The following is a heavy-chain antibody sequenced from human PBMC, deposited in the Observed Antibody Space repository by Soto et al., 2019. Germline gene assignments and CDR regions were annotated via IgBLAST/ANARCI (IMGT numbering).Heavy chain of an antibody. CDR3: AKGDNLGPKTGYAFDP. CDR2: TYYRSKWYN. Sequence: SQTRSLTCXISGVSVSSNTASLNWIRQSPSRGLEWLGRTYYRSKWYNDYAVSVKSRIIINPDTSNNQSSLQLNSVTPEDTAAYFCAKGDNLGPKTGYAFDPWGQGIMVTVS. V-gene: IGHV6-1*01. D-gene: IGHD5-12*01. J-gene: IGHJ5*02. CDR1: GVSVSSNTAS.